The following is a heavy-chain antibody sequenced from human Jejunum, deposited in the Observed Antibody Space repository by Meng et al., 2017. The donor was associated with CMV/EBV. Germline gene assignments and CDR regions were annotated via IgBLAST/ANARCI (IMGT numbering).Heavy chain of an antibody. CDR2: MNPIRGNT. V-gene: IGHV1-8*01. CDR1: GYAVNSYD. Sequence: SGYAVNSYDINWVRQATGKGLEWMGWMNPIRGNTVYAQKFQGRVTMTRDSSINTAYLELSSLTSEDTAVYYCARGLRIVGTALAFWGQGSLVTVSS. D-gene: IGHD1-7*01. CDR3: ARGLRIVGTALAF. J-gene: IGHJ4*02.